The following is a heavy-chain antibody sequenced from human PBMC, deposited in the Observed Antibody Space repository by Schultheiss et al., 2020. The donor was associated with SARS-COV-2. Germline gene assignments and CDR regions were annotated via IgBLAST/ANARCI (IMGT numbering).Heavy chain of an antibody. CDR3: VRDATDDYGSGRSYYYSGMDV. D-gene: IGHD3-10*01. CDR2: ISSNGGST. J-gene: IGHJ6*02. Sequence: RGSLRLSCSASGFTFSSYAMHWVRQAPGKGLEYVSAISSNGGSTYYADSVKGRFTISRDNSKNTLYLQMSSLRAEDTAVYYCVRDATDDYGSGRSYYYSGMDVWGQGTTVTVSS. V-gene: IGHV3-64D*06. CDR1: GFTFSSYA.